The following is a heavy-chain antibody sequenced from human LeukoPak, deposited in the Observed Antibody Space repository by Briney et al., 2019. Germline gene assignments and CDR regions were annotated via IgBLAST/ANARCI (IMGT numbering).Heavy chain of an antibody. CDR1: GFTFSSYS. CDR3: ARSGVVTVIRDNCFDP. CDR2: ISTSGSYI. V-gene: IGHV3-21*01. J-gene: IGHJ5*02. D-gene: IGHD4-23*01. Sequence: GGSLRLSCAASGFTFSSYSMHWVRQAPGKGLGWVSSISTSGSYIYYADSLKGRFTISRDNAKNSLFLQMNSLRAEDTAVYYCARSGVVTVIRDNCFDPWGQGTLVTVSS.